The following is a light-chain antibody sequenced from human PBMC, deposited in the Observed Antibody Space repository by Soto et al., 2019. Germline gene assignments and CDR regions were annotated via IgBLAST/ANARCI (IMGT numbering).Light chain of an antibody. CDR3: QSYDSSLSGYV. V-gene: IGLV1-40*01. Sequence: QSVLTHPPSVSGAPGQRVTISCTGSSSNIGAGYDVHWYHQLPGTAPKLLIYGNSNRPSGVPDRFSGSKSGTSASLAITGLQAEDEADYYCQSYDSSLSGYVFGTGTKVTVL. CDR2: GNS. J-gene: IGLJ1*01. CDR1: SSNIGAGYD.